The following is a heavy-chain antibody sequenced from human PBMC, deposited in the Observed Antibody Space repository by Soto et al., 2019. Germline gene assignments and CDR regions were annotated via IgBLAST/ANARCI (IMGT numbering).Heavy chain of an antibody. J-gene: IGHJ6*02. CDR1: GGTFSSYA. D-gene: IGHD6-13*01. CDR2: IIPIFGTA. V-gene: IGHV1-69*13. Sequence: ASVKVSCKASGGTFSSYAISWVRQAPGQGLEWMGGIIPIFGTANYAQKFQGRVTITADESTSTAYMELSSLRSEDTAVYYCASGAAARPAYYYYGMDVWGQGTTVTVSS. CDR3: ASGAAARPAYYYYGMDV.